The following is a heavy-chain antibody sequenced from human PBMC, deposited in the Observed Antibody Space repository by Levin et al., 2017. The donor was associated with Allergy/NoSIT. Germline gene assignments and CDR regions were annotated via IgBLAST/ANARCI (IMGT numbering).Heavy chain of an antibody. Sequence: GESLKISCAASGFTFSTYAMSWVRQAPGKGLEWVSATSGGGTSTYYADSVKGRFTISRDNSKNTLYLQMNSLRADDTAIYYCAKGFVWFGIMDVWGQGTTVTVSS. J-gene: IGHJ6*02. CDR2: TSGGGTST. CDR3: AKGFVWFGIMDV. V-gene: IGHV3-23*01. D-gene: IGHD3-10*01. CDR1: GFTFSTYA.